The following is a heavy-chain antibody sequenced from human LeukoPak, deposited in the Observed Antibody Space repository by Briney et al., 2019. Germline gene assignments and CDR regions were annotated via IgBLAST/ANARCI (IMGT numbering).Heavy chain of an antibody. CDR2: ISSSSSYI. Sequence: GGSLRLSCAASGFTFSSYSMNWVRQAPGKGLEWVSSISSSSSYIYYADSVKGRFTISRDNSKNTLYLQMNSLRAEDTAVYYCAKGSDGYSSGWYPFDYWGQGTLVTVSS. D-gene: IGHD6-19*01. J-gene: IGHJ4*02. CDR1: GFTFSSYS. CDR3: AKGSDGYSSGWYPFDY. V-gene: IGHV3-21*04.